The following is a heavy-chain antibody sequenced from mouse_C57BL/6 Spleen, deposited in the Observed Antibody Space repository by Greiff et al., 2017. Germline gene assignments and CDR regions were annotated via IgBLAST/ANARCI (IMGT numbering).Heavy chain of an antibody. J-gene: IGHJ4*01. CDR2: IHPNSGST. D-gene: IGHD1-1*01. CDR3: ARRYYGSSYPLYAMDY. V-gene: IGHV1-64*01. Sequence: QVQLQQPGAELVKPGASVKLSCKASGYTFTSYWMHWVKQRPGQGLEWIGMIHPNSGSTNYNEKFKSKATLTVDKSSSTAYMQLSSLTSEDSAVYYCARRYYGSSYPLYAMDYWGQGTSVTVSS. CDR1: GYTFTSYW.